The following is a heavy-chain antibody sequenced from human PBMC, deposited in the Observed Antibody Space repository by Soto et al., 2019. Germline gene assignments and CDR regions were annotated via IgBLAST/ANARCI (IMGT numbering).Heavy chain of an antibody. V-gene: IGHV4-38-2*01. CDR2: IYHSGDT. J-gene: IGHJ4*02. CDR3: ARARIVVAGTIVDY. CDR1: GYSLTSGYY. Sequence: SETLSLTCAVSGYSLTSGYYCGWIRQPPGKGLEWTGSIYHSGDTYYNPSLKSRVTISVDTSKNHFSLKLTSVTAADTAVYYCARARIVVAGTIVDYWGQGTLVTVSS. D-gene: IGHD6-19*01.